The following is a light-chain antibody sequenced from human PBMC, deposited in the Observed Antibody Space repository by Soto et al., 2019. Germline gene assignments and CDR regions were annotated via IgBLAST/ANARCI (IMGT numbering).Light chain of an antibody. CDR2: GAS. CDR1: QTIDNT. V-gene: IGKV3D-15*01. CDR3: QQYVISVT. Sequence: EILMTQYPATLSVSPGERATLSCRASQTIDNTLAWYQQKPGQAPRLLIYGASNRATGIPERLSGSWSGKDFPITISRMEPQDSAIYYCQQYVISVTFGQGTRLEIK. J-gene: IGKJ5*01.